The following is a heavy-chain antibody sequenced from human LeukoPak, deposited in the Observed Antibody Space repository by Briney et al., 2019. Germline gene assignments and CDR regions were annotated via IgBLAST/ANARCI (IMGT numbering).Heavy chain of an antibody. CDR3: ARGEVLRYFDWLLRQQLTENFDY. CDR2: IIPLPVIA. Sequence: GVSVKVPCKASGVIFSSYAISWVGPGSGQRLEWMGMIIPLPVIANYAQKFQGRVTITADKSTSTAYMELSSLRSEDTAVYYCARGEVLRYFDWLLRQQLTENFDYWGQGTLVTVSS. V-gene: IGHV1-69*04. J-gene: IGHJ4*02. CDR1: GVIFSSYA. D-gene: IGHD3-9*01.